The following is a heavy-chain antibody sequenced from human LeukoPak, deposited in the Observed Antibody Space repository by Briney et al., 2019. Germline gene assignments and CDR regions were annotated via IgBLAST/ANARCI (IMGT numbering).Heavy chain of an antibody. D-gene: IGHD3-22*01. J-gene: IGHJ4*02. CDR2: INPNSGGT. V-gene: IGHV1-2*06. Sequence: GSSVKVSCKASGGTFSSYAISWVRQAPGQGLEWMGRINPNSGGTNYAQKFQGRVTMTRDTSISTVYMELSRLRSDDTAVYYCAGVGYYESSGYYEYWGQGTLVTVSS. CDR1: GGTFSSYA. CDR3: AGVGYYESSGYYEY.